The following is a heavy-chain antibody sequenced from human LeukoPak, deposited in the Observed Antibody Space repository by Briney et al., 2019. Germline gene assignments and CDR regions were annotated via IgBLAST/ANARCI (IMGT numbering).Heavy chain of an antibody. D-gene: IGHD2-2*02. CDR1: GYTFTGNH. J-gene: IGHJ4*02. CDR2: IDPNSGGT. CDR3: ARDCSRTSCYKF. Sequence: GASVKVSCKASGYTFTGNHIHWVRQAPGQGLEWMGWIDPNSGGTNFEQKFQGRVTMTRDTSISTAYMELSRLTSNDTAVYYCARDCSRTSCYKFWGQGTLVTVSS. V-gene: IGHV1-2*02.